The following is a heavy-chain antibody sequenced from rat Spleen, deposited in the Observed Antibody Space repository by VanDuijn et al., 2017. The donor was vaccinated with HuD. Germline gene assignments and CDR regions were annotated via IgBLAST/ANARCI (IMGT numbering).Heavy chain of an antibody. CDR3: ARSKGFAY. Sequence: EVQLVESGGGLVQPGRSLKFSCAASGFTFSDYAMAWVRQAPKNGLEWVASISTSGGSTYYRDAVKGRFTVSRANAKSTLYLQMDSLRSEDTATYYCARSKGFAYWGQGTLVTVSS. D-gene: IGHD3-8*01. V-gene: IGHV5S23*01. J-gene: IGHJ3*01. CDR1: GFTFSDYA. CDR2: ISTSGGST.